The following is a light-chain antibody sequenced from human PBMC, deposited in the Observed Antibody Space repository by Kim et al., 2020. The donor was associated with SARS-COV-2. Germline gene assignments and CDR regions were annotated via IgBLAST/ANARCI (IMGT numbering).Light chain of an antibody. CDR1: QGIGGI. CDR2: AGS. J-gene: IGKJ5*01. CDR3: NQANIFPIT. V-gene: IGKV1D-12*01. Sequence: GDRVTTTCRARQGIGGILACYKQKPGKAPKLRFYAGSIWQSGFPSSFGGGGSGTNFTLTTSSLRPKNFATYYCNQANIFPITFGQGTRLEIK.